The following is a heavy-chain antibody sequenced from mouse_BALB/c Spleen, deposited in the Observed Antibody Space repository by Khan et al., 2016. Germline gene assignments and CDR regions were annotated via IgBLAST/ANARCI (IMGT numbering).Heavy chain of an antibody. CDR3: ANDYAMDY. V-gene: IGHV1S41*01. Sequence: DLVKPGASVKLSCKASGYTFTSYWINWIKQRPGQGLEWIGRIAPGSGSTYYNEMFKGKATLTVDTSSSTAYIQLSSLSSADSAVYFCANDYAMDYWGQGTSVTVSS. J-gene: IGHJ4*01. CDR1: GYTFTSYW. CDR2: IAPGSGST.